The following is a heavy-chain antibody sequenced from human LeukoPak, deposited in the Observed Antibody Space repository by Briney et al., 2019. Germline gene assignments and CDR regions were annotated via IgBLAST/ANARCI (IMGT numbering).Heavy chain of an antibody. CDR3: ARLSKPPAYYPLGGYYYIGY. D-gene: IGHD3-10*01. J-gene: IGHJ4*02. Sequence: ASLKVSCTASRYTFTSYDINWVREAAGQGLECMGWINPNTSRTGYAQKFKGRITMTRDTSINTAYMELTNLRSEDTAIYYCARLSKPPAYYPLGGYYYIGYWGQGTPVTVSS. V-gene: IGHV1-8*01. CDR2: INPNTSRT. CDR1: RYTFTSYD.